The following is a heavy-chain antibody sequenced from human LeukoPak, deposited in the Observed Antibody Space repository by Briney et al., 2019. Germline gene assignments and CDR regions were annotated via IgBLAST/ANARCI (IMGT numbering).Heavy chain of an antibody. Sequence: SETLSLTCTVSGGSIGSNYWGWIRQPPGKGLEWIGSIYHSGSTYCNPSLKSRVTISVDTSKNQFSLKLSSVTAADMAVYYCTRHQWWLAPRNFDYWGQGTLVTVSS. CDR2: IYHSGST. CDR1: GGSIGSNY. J-gene: IGHJ4*02. CDR3: TRHQWWLAPRNFDY. V-gene: IGHV4-39*01. D-gene: IGHD2-8*01.